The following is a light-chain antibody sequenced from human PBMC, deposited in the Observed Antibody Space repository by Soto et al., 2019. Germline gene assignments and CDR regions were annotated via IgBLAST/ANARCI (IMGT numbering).Light chain of an antibody. CDR3: QQYNSYSYT. CDR1: QSINSW. J-gene: IGKJ2*01. Sequence: DTQMTQPPSTLSASVRDTVTITCRASQSINSWLAWYQQKPGEAPKLLIYQASNLQSGVQSRFSGSGSGTEFTLTISGLQPDDFATYYCQQYNSYSYTFGQGTKVDI. V-gene: IGKV1-5*03. CDR2: QAS.